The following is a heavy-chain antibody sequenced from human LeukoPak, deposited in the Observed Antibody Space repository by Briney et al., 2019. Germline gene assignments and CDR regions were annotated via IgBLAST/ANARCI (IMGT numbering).Heavy chain of an antibody. D-gene: IGHD3-3*01. J-gene: IGHJ6*02. V-gene: IGHV1-18*01. CDR1: GYTFTSFG. CDR2: ISAYNGGT. CDR3: ARGGYDFWSYYGMDV. Sequence: ASVKVSCKASGYTFTSFGISWVRQAPGQGPEWMGWISAYNGGTNYGEKFQGRVTMTTDTSTSTAYMELRSLRSDDTAVYYCARGGYDFWSYYGMDVWGQGTTVTVSS.